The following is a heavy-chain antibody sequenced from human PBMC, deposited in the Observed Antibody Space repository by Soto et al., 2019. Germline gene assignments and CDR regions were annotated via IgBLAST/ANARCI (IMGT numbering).Heavy chain of an antibody. J-gene: IGHJ4*02. CDR2: IIPICGTA. V-gene: IGHV1-69*01. D-gene: IGHD3-22*01. CDR1: GGTFSSYA. CDR3: SAVYYDSSGYYMHY. Sequence: QVQLVQSGAEVKKPGSSVKVSCKASGGTFSSYAISWVRQAPGHGLEWMGGIIPICGTANYAQKFQGRVTITAEESTSTAYMEMSSLRSEDTAVYYCSAVYYDSSGYYMHYWGQGTLVTVT.